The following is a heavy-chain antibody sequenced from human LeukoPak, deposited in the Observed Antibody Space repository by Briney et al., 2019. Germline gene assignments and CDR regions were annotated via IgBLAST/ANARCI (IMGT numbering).Heavy chain of an antibody. D-gene: IGHD6-13*01. CDR3: ARDQQQQLVPPLD. CDR2: IIPILGIA. CDR1: GGTFSSYA. J-gene: IGHJ4*02. Sequence: ASVKVSCKASGGTFSSYAISWVRQAPGQGLEWMGRIIPILGIANYAQKFQGRVTITADKSTSTAYMELSSLRSEDTAVYYCARDQQQQLVPPLDWGQGTLVTVSS. V-gene: IGHV1-69*04.